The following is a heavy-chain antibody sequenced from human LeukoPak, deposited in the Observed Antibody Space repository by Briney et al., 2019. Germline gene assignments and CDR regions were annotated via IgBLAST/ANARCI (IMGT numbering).Heavy chain of an antibody. J-gene: IGHJ4*02. D-gene: IGHD3-10*01. CDR1: GFTFSSYW. V-gene: IGHV3-7*01. CDR3: ARSHLLLWFGESLDY. Sequence: GGSLRLSCAASGFTFSSYWMSWVRQAPGKGLEWVANIKQDGSEKYYVDSVKGRFTISRDNAKNSLYLQMNSLRAEDTAVYYCARSHLLLWFGESLDYWGQGTLVTVSS. CDR2: IKQDGSEK.